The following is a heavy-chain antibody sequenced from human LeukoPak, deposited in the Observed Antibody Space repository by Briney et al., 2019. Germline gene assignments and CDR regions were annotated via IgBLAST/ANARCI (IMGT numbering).Heavy chain of an antibody. CDR3: AVPGSTVYPAPFDF. V-gene: IGHV3-21*04. D-gene: IGHD2-15*01. CDR1: GFTFSSYS. J-gene: IGHJ4*02. Sequence: PGGSLRLSCAASGFTFSSYSMNWVRQAPGKGLEWVSSISSSSSYIYYADSVKGRFTISRDESKNTLFLQMNSLRAEDTAVYYCAVPGSTVYPAPFDFWGQGTLVTVSS. CDR2: ISSSSSYI.